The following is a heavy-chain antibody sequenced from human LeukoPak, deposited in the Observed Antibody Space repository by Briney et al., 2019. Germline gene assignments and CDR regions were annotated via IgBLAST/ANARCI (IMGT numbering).Heavy chain of an antibody. Sequence: SETLSLTCTVSGGSVSSGSYYWSWIRQPPGKGLEWIGYIYYSGSTNYNPSLKSRVTISVDTSKNQFSLKLSSVTAADAAVYYCACYYYNWLKGYYFDYWGQGTLVTVSS. CDR1: GGSVSSGSYY. V-gene: IGHV4-61*01. D-gene: IGHD1-26*01. J-gene: IGHJ4*02. CDR3: ACYYYNWLKGYYFDY. CDR2: IYYSGST.